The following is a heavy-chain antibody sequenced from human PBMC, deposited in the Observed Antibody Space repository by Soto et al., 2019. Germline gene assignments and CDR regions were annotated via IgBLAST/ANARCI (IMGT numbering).Heavy chain of an antibody. V-gene: IGHV1-3*01. J-gene: IGHJ4*02. Sequence: GASVKVSCKASGYTFTSYAMHWVRQAPGQRLEWMGWINAGNGNTKYSQKFQGRVTITRDTSASTAYMELSSLRSEDTAVYYCARETLQTHSGRIDYWGQGTLVTVSS. D-gene: IGHD2-21*01. CDR3: ARETLQTHSGRIDY. CDR1: GYTFTSYA. CDR2: INAGNGNT.